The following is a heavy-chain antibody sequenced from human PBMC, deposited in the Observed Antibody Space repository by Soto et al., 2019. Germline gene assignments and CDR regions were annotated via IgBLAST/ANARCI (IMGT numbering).Heavy chain of an antibody. D-gene: IGHD1-1*01. V-gene: IGHV3-23*01. CDR2: ISGSGGSI. CDR1: GFTFSTYA. Sequence: EVQLLESGGGLVQPGGSLRLSCEASGFTFSTYAMNWVRQAPGNGLEWVSAISGSGGSIHYADSVKGRFTISRDNSKNTLYLQMNCLRDEDTAVYHCVKGYWKGDVWGQGTTVTVSS. CDR3: VKGYWKGDV. J-gene: IGHJ6*02.